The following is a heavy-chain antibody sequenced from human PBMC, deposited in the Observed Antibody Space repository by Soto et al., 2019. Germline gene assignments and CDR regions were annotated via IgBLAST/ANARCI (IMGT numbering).Heavy chain of an antibody. CDR1: GYTFTGYY. V-gene: IGHV1-2*02. CDR2: INPNSGGT. CDR3: ARVGDTAMVFDY. D-gene: IGHD5-18*01. Sequence: ASVKVSCKASGYTFTGYYMHWVRQAPGQGLEWMGWINPNSGGTNYAQKFQSRVTMTRDTSISTAYMELSRLRSDDTAVYYCARVGDTAMVFDYWGQGTLVTVSS. J-gene: IGHJ4*02.